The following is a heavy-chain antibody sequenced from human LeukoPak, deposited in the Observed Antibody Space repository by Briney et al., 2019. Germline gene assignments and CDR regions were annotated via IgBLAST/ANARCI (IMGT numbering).Heavy chain of an antibody. Sequence: PGGSLRLSCAASGFTFSSDAMSWVRQAPGKGLEWVSAISGSGGSTYYADSVKGRFTISRDNSKNTLYLQMNSLRAEDTAVYYCAKGRITWKYEYYFDYWGQGTLVTVSS. CDR2: ISGSGGST. J-gene: IGHJ4*02. CDR3: AKGRITWKYEYYFDY. D-gene: IGHD1-7*01. V-gene: IGHV3-23*01. CDR1: GFTFSSDA.